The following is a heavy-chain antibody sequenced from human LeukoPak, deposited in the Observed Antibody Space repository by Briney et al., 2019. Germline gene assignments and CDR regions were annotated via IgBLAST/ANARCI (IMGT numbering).Heavy chain of an antibody. Sequence: GGSLRLSCAVSGLSFSNYAMMWLRQAPGKGLEWVSAIIGSGAWALYADSVKGRFTISRDNSKNSLYLQMNSLRAEDTAVYYCARVGYSGSPGDYWGQGTLVTVSS. CDR2: IIGSGAWA. D-gene: IGHD1-26*01. J-gene: IGHJ4*02. CDR1: GLSFSNYA. CDR3: ARVGYSGSPGDY. V-gene: IGHV3-23*01.